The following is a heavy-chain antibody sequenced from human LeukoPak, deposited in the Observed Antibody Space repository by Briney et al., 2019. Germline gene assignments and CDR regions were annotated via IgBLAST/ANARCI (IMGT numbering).Heavy chain of an antibody. CDR2: INPSGGST. Sequence: ASVKVSCKASGYTFTSYYMHWVRQAPGQGLEWMGIINPSGGSTSYAQKFQGRVTVTTDTSTSTAHMELRSLRSDDTAVYYCARDLRRDESSNYYYIGWFDLWGQGTLVTVSS. D-gene: IGHD3-22*01. V-gene: IGHV1-46*01. CDR1: GYTFTSYY. J-gene: IGHJ5*01. CDR3: ARDLRRDESSNYYYIGWFDL.